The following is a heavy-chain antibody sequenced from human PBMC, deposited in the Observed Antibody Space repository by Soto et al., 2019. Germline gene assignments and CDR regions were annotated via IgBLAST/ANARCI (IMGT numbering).Heavy chain of an antibody. Sequence: GESLKISCKGSGYSFTSYWIGWVRQMPGKGLEWMGIIYPGDSDTRYSPSFQGQVTISADKSISTAYLQWSSLKASDTAMYYCARHKVYYGSGSYYKFFSAFDIWGQGTMVTVSS. CDR3: ARHKVYYGSGSYYKFFSAFDI. J-gene: IGHJ3*02. CDR1: GYSFTSYW. D-gene: IGHD3-10*01. V-gene: IGHV5-51*01. CDR2: IYPGDSDT.